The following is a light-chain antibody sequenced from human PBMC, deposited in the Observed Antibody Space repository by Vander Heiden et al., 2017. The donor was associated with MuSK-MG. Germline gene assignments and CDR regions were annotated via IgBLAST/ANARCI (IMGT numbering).Light chain of an antibody. Sequence: DIHMTQSPSSLSASVGDRVTITCQASQDISDYLNWYQQKPGKAPKLLLYDASNFETGVPSRFSGSGSGTDFTFTISSLQPEDIATYYCQQYAYLPPSFGPGTKVDIK. J-gene: IGKJ3*01. CDR2: DAS. CDR1: QDISDY. CDR3: QQYAYLPPS. V-gene: IGKV1-33*01.